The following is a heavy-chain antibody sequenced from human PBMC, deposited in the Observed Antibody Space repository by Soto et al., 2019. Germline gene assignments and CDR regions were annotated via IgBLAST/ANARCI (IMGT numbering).Heavy chain of an antibody. CDR3: ARDLGGYASH. Sequence: EVQLVESGGGLVQPGGSLRLSCAASGFTFSNYWMHWVRQAPGKGPVWVSRINTDGSTTNYADSVKDRFTISRDNAKNTLYLQTNSLGAEDKAVYYCARDLGGYASHWGQGTLITVSS. CDR1: GFTFSNYW. D-gene: IGHD3-16*01. V-gene: IGHV3-74*01. CDR2: INTDGSTT. J-gene: IGHJ4*02.